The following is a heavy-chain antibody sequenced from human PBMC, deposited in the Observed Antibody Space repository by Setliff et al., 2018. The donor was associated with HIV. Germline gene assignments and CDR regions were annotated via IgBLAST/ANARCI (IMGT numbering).Heavy chain of an antibody. V-gene: IGHV3-23*01. Sequence: GGSLRLSCVASGFTFSNYDMNWVRQAPGKGLEWVSAISGSGDSTYYADSVKGRFTISRDNSKNTLYLQMNSLRADDTAVYYCAKDPSDSSSWYYFHYWGQGALVTVSS. D-gene: IGHD6-13*01. J-gene: IGHJ4*02. CDR1: GFTFSNYD. CDR2: ISGSGDST. CDR3: AKDPSDSSSWYYFHY.